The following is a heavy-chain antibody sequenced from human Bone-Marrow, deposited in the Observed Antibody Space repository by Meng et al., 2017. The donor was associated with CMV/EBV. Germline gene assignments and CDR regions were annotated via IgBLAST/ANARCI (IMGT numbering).Heavy chain of an antibody. Sequence: SETLSLTCTVYGGSFNAYYYNWFRQAPGKGLEWIGEINHSGRTNYIPSLKSRVTISVDKSKNQFSLRLTSVTAADTAVYYCARGVIINDYWGQGTLVTVSS. V-gene: IGHV4-34*01. J-gene: IGHJ4*02. D-gene: IGHD3-22*01. CDR1: GGSFNAYY. CDR2: INHSGRT. CDR3: ARGVIINDY.